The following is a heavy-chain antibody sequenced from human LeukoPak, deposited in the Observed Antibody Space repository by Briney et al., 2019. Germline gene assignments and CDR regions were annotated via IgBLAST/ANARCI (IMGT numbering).Heavy chain of an antibody. CDR3: ARRAMYYYDSSGYKNSGDAFDI. D-gene: IGHD3-22*01. V-gene: IGHV4-4*07. CDR2: IYTSGST. Sequence: PSETLSLTCTVSGGSISSYYWSWIRQPAGKGLEWIGRIYTSGSTNYNPSLKSRVTMSVDTSKNQFSLKLSSVTAADTAVYYCARRAMYYYDSSGYKNSGDAFDIWGQGTMVTVSS. CDR1: GGSISSYY. J-gene: IGHJ3*02.